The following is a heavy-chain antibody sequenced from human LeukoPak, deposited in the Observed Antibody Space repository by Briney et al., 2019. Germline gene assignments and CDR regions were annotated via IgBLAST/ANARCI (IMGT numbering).Heavy chain of an antibody. CDR3: ARGAAQTRTGTTGWFDP. V-gene: IGHV1-69*13. CDR2: IIPIFGTA. CDR1: GGTFSSYA. Sequence: SVKVSCKASGGTFSSYAISWVRQAPGQGLEWMGGIIPIFGTANYAQKFQGRVTITADESTSTAYMELSSLRSEDTAVYYCARGAAQTRTGTTGWFDPWGRGTLVTVSS. D-gene: IGHD1-1*01. J-gene: IGHJ5*02.